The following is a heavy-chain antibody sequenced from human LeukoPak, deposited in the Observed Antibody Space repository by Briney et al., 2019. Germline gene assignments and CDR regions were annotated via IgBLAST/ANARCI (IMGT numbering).Heavy chain of an antibody. J-gene: IGHJ4*02. CDR2: INLNNGTM. D-gene: IGHD3-22*01. Sequence: GGSLRLSCAASGFTFSDYYMSWFRQAPGTGLEWLSCINLNNGTMYYADSVRGRFAISRDNTKNSLYLQMNSLRGEDTAVYYCVRAYSRGYSDDFDFWGRGTLVTVSS. CDR1: GFTFSDYY. CDR3: VRAYSRGYSDDFDF. V-gene: IGHV3-11*01.